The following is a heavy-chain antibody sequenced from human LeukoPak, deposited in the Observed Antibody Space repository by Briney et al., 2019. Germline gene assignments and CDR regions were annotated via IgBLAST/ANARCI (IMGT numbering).Heavy chain of an antibody. D-gene: IGHD3-22*01. V-gene: IGHV1-69*01. J-gene: IGHJ3*02. Sequence: GSSVKVSCEASRGTFSSYAISWVRQGPGEGGEWMGGVIPIFGTAYYAQKLQGRVTITADESTSTAYRELSSLRSEDTAVYYCARGAITMILGPFDIWGQGTMVTVSS. CDR3: ARGAITMILGPFDI. CDR1: RGTFSSYA. CDR2: VIPIFGTA.